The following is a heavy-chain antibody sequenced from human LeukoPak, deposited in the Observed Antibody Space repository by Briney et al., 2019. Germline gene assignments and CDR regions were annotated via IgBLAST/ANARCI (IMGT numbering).Heavy chain of an antibody. CDR2: ISGSGGST. V-gene: IGHV3-23*01. CDR1: GFTFSSFA. Sequence: PGGSVRLSCAASGFTFSSFAMSWVRQAPGKGLEWVSGISGSGGSTYYADSVKGRFTISRDNSKNTLYLQMNSLRAEDTAVYYCAKTYRGYSYVGDFDYWGQGTLVTVSS. CDR3: AKTYRGYSYVGDFDY. J-gene: IGHJ4*02. D-gene: IGHD5-18*01.